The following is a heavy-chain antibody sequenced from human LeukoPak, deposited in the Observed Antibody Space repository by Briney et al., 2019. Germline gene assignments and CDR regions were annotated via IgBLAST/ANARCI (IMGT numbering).Heavy chain of an antibody. Sequence: PSETLSLTCGVHGGSFSDYSWIWLPEAPGTGLEGMVDINHCESASYNPSLKDRLTMSVDTSKNHFSLKLSSVTVAGTVLYYCARLGLYTSSWYRFYYFAYWDQGTLVTVSS. CDR1: GGSFSDYS. D-gene: IGHD6-13*01. J-gene: IGHJ4*02. CDR3: ARLGLYTSSWYRFYYFAY. CDR2: INHCESA. V-gene: IGHV4-34*01.